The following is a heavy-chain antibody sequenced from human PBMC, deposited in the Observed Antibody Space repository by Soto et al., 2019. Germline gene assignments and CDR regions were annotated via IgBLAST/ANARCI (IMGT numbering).Heavy chain of an antibody. Sequence: EVQLLESGGGLVQPGGSLRLSCAVSGITFSNYALSWVRRAPGKGLEWVSAISGSGKSTYYADSVKGRFTISRDTSKSTLYLHMTSLRADDTAKYYCAKEAGGGTAMVTSYFDYWGQGTLVTVSS. J-gene: IGHJ4*02. V-gene: IGHV3-23*01. CDR1: GITFSNYA. D-gene: IGHD5-18*01. CDR2: ISGSGKST. CDR3: AKEAGGGTAMVTSYFDY.